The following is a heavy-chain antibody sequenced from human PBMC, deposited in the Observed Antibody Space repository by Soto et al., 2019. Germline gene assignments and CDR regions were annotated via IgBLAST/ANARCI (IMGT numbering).Heavy chain of an antibody. CDR3: ARARSGSYFVLEY. J-gene: IGHJ4*02. D-gene: IGHD3-10*01. V-gene: IGHV4-31*02. Sequence: WTWVRQHPGKGLEWIGYLYSRGNTYYSPSLKSRVDIAVDTSKNQFSLRVSSVTAADTAVYYCARARSGSYFVLEYWGQGAQVTVSP. CDR2: LYSRGNT.